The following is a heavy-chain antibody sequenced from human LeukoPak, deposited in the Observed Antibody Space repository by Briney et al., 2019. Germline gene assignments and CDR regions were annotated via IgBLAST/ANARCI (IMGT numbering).Heavy chain of an antibody. D-gene: IGHD2-21*01. V-gene: IGHV3-30-3*01. J-gene: IGHJ4*02. CDR1: GFTFSSYA. Sequence: GGSLRLSCAASGFTFSSYAMHWVRQAPGKGLEWVAVISYDGSNKYYADSVKGRFTISRDNSKNTLYLQMNSLRAEDTAVYYCAKGARIVVVIAIYDYWGQGTLVTVSS. CDR3: AKGARIVVVIAIYDY. CDR2: ISYDGSNK.